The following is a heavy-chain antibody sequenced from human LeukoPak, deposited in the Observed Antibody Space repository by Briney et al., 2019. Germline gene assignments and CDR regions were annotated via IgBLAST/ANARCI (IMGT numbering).Heavy chain of an antibody. J-gene: IGHJ3*02. V-gene: IGHV1-8*02. D-gene: IGHD2-15*01. CDR2: VNPNSGNT. CDR1: GGTFSSYA. CDR3: ARGLWEVAANVFNI. Sequence: ASVTVSCKASGGTFSSYAINWVRQATGQGLEWMGWVNPNSGNTGYAQKFQDRVTMTRNTSISTAFMELSSLRSEDTAVYYCARGLWEVAANVFNIWGQGTRVTVSS.